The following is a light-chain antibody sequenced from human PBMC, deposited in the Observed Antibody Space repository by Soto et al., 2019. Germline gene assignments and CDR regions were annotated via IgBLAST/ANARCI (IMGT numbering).Light chain of an antibody. CDR3: SSYAGNNHVV. J-gene: IGLJ2*01. Sequence: QSALTQPPSASGSPGQSVTISCTGTRSDVGGYSFVSWYQQHPGKAPKLMIFEVSQRPSGVPDRFSGSKSGNTASLTVSGLQAEDEADYYCSSYAGNNHVVFGGGTQLTVL. V-gene: IGLV2-8*01. CDR1: RSDVGGYSF. CDR2: EVS.